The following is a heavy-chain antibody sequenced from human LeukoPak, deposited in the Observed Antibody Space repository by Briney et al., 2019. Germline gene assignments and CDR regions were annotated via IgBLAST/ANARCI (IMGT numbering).Heavy chain of an antibody. CDR2: IYYSGST. Sequence: SETLSLTCTVSGGSISSYYWSWIRQPPGKGLEWIGYIYYSGSTNYNPSLKSRVTISVDTSKNQFSLKLSSVTAADTAVYYCARERGEGDYFDYWGQGTLVTVSS. CDR3: ARERGEGDYFDY. V-gene: IGHV4-59*12. CDR1: GGSISSYY. J-gene: IGHJ4*02. D-gene: IGHD4-17*01.